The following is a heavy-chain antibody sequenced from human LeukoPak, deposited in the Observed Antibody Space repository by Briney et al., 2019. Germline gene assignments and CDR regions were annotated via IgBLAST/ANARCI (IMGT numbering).Heavy chain of an antibody. CDR3: ARDYGGVDYYYYGMDA. CDR1: GFSFTNFA. CDR2: ISYDGSNK. D-gene: IGHD4-23*01. Sequence: PGGSLRLSCVASGFSFTNFAMSWVRQAPGKGLEWVAVISYDGSNKYYADSVKGRFTISRDNSKNTLYLQMNSLRAEDTAVYYCARDYGGVDYYYYGMDAWGQGTTVTVSS. V-gene: IGHV3-30*03. J-gene: IGHJ6*02.